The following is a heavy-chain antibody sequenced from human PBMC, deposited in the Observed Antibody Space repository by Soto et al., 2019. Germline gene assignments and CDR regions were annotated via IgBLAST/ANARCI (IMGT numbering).Heavy chain of an antibody. CDR1: GGTFSSYA. V-gene: IGHV1-69*06. J-gene: IGHJ3*02. CDR3: ARDRLPSYYYDSSGYYYAHAFDI. D-gene: IGHD3-22*01. Sequence: ASVTVSCKASGGTFSSYAISWVRQAPGQGLEWMGGIIPIFGTANYAQKFQGRVTITADKSTSTAYMELSSLRSEDTAVYYCARDRLPSYYYDSSGYYYAHAFDIWGQGTMVTVSS. CDR2: IIPIFGTA.